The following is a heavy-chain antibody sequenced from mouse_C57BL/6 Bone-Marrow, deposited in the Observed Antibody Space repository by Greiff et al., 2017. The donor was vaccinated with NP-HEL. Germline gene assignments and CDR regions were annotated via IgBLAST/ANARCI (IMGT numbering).Heavy chain of an antibody. CDR2: IYPRSGNT. Sequence: QVQLQQSGAELVKPGASVKISCKASGYTFTSYGISWVKQRTGQGLEWIGEIYPRSGNTYYNEKFKGKATLTADKSSSTAYMELRSLTSEDSAVYFCARSTMVTTDAMDYWGQGTSVTVSS. V-gene: IGHV1-81*01. J-gene: IGHJ4*01. CDR3: ARSTMVTTDAMDY. D-gene: IGHD2-2*01. CDR1: GYTFTSYG.